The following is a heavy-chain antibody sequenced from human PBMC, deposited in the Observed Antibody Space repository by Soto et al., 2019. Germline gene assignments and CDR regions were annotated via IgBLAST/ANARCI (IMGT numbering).Heavy chain of an antibody. Sequence: ASETLSLTCTVSRGSISTYYWSWIRQPPGKRLEWIGYIYYSGNTNYNPSLRSRVTISVDTSKNQFSLNLSSVTAADTAIYYCARVGDGHFDYWGQGALVTVSS. D-gene: IGHD1-26*01. J-gene: IGHJ4*02. V-gene: IGHV4-59*01. CDR3: ARVGDGHFDY. CDR1: RGSISTYY. CDR2: IYYSGNT.